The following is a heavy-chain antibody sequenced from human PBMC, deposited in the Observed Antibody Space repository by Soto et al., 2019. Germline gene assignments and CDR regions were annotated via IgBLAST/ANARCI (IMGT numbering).Heavy chain of an antibody. CDR3: ARDLGPTTVTDGMDV. CDR2: ISYDGSNK. Sequence: QVQLVESGGGVVQPGRSLRLSCAASGFTFSSYAMHWVRQAPGKGLEWVAVISYDGSNKYYADSVKGRFTISRDNSKNTLYLQMNSLRAEDTAVYYCARDLGPTTVTDGMDVWGQGTTVTVSS. J-gene: IGHJ6*02. V-gene: IGHV3-30-3*01. D-gene: IGHD4-4*01. CDR1: GFTFSSYA.